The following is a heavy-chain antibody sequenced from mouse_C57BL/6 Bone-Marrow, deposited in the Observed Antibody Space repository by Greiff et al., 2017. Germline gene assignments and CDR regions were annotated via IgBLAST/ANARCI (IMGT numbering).Heavy chain of an antibody. D-gene: IGHD1-1*01. V-gene: IGHV1-64*01. CDR1: GYTFTSYW. CDR3: ARRDYYYGSSPWCFDV. J-gene: IGHJ1*03. Sequence: QVQLQQPGAELVKPGASVKLSCKASGYTFTSYWMHWVKQRPGQGLEWIGMIHPNSGSTNYNEKFKSKATLTVDKSSSTAYMQLSSLTSEESAVYYCARRDYYYGSSPWCFDVWGTGTTVTVSS. CDR2: IHPNSGST.